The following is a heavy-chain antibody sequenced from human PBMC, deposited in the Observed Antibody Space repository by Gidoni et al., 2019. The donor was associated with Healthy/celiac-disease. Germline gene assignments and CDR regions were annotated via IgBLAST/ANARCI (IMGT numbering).Heavy chain of an antibody. CDR2: INPSGGST. D-gene: IGHD6-19*01. V-gene: IGHV1-46*01. Sequence: QVQLVQSGAEVKKPGASVKASCNASGYTFTSYYMHWVRQAPGKGLEWMGIINPSGGSTSYEQKFQGRVTMTRDTSTSTVYMELSSLRSEDTAVYYCARGGQWLGGDFDLWGRGTLVTVSS. CDR3: ARGGQWLGGDFDL. J-gene: IGHJ2*01. CDR1: GYTFTSYY.